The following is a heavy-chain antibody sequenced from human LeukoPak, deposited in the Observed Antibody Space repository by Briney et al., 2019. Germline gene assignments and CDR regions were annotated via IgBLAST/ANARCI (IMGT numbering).Heavy chain of an antibody. CDR2: IIPIFGTA. CDR3: ASGSHRYYYYYMDV. Sequence: ASVKVSCKASGGTFSSYAISWVRQAPGQGLEWMGGIIPIFGTANYAQKFQGRVTITADESTSTAYMELSSLRSEDTAVYYCASGSHRYYYYYMDVWGKGTTVTVSS. J-gene: IGHJ6*03. CDR1: GGTFSSYA. V-gene: IGHV1-69*13.